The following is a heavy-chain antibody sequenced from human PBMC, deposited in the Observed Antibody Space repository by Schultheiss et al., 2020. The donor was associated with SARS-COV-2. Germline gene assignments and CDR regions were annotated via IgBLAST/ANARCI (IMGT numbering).Heavy chain of an antibody. CDR3: EHRRIGQLVDAIDI. J-gene: IGHJ3*02. V-gene: IGHV2-5*01. CDR1: GFSLSTSGVG. CDR2: IYWNDDK. Sequence: SGPTLVKPTQTLTLTCTFSGFSLSTSGVGVGWIRQPPGKALEWLALIYWNDDKRYSPSLKSRLTITKDTSKNQVVLTMTNMDPVDTATYYCEHRRIGQLVDAIDIWGQGTMVTVS. D-gene: IGHD6-6*01.